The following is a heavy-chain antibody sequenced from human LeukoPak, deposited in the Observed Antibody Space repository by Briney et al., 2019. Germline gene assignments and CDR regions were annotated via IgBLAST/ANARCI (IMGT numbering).Heavy chain of an antibody. V-gene: IGHV3-21*01. CDR3: ARHRAHLLWFGELSHAYIDY. CDR2: ISTSSIYI. Sequence: PGGSLRLSCAASGFTFSSYTMNWVRQAPGKGLEWVSSISTSSIYIYYADSVKGRFTISRDNAKNSLYLQMNSLRAEDTAVYYCARHRAHLLWFGELSHAYIDYWGQGTLVTVSS. D-gene: IGHD3-10*01. CDR1: GFTFSSYT. J-gene: IGHJ4*02.